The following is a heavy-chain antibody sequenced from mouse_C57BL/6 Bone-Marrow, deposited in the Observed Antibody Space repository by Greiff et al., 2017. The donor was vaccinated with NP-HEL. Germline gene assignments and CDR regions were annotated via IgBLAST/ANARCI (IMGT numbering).Heavy chain of an antibody. J-gene: IGHJ2*01. CDR2: ISDGGSYT. Sequence: EVQGVESGGGLVKPGGSLKLSCAASGFTFSSYAMSWVRQTPEKRLEWVATISDGGSYTYYPDNVKGRFTISRDNAKNNLYLQMSHLKSEDTAMYYCARGGYGNSDYWGQGTTLTVSS. V-gene: IGHV5-4*01. CDR1: GFTFSSYA. CDR3: ARGGYGNSDY. D-gene: IGHD2-10*02.